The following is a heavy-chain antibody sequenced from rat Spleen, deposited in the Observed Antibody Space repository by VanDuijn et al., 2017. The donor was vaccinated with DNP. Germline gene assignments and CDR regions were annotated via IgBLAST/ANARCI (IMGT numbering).Heavy chain of an antibody. CDR1: GFTFSDYY. CDR3: ARANWFAY. V-gene: IGHV5-7*01. CDR2: ISYDGSST. D-gene: IGHD5-1*01. Sequence: EVQLVESGGGLVQPGRSLKLSCTASGFTFSDYYMAWVRQAPTKGLEWVASISYDGSSTYYRDSVKGRFTISRDNANHTLYLQMDSLRSEDTATYYCARANWFAYWGQGTLVTVSS. J-gene: IGHJ3*01.